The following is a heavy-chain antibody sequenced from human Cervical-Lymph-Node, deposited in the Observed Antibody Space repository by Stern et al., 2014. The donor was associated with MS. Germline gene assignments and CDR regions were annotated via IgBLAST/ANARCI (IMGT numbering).Heavy chain of an antibody. CDR3: ARDNYGTDY. V-gene: IGHV3-74*01. J-gene: IGHJ4*02. CDR2: ITSDWSST. D-gene: IGHD3-16*01. CDR1: GFTFSDYW. Sequence: EVQLVQSGGDLVQPGGSLRLSCAASGFTFSDYWMQWVRQAPGKGLVCVSHITSDWSSTTYADAVKGRFTVSRDNAKNTLYLQMDSLRAEDTAVYFCARDNYGTDYWGQGTLVTVSS.